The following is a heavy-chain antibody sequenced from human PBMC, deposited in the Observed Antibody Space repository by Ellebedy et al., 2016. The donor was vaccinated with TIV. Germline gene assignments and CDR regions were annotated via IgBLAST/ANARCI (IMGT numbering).Heavy chain of an antibody. CDR1: GGTFSSYA. V-gene: IGHV1-46*01. CDR3: ARADGSGWYNY. J-gene: IGHJ4*02. CDR2: INPSGGST. D-gene: IGHD6-19*01. Sequence: ASVKVSXXASGGTFSSYAIGWVRQAPGQGLEWMGIINPSGGSTSYAQKFQGRVTMTRDTSASTAYMEVSSLRSEDTAVYYCARADGSGWYNYWGQGTLVTVSS.